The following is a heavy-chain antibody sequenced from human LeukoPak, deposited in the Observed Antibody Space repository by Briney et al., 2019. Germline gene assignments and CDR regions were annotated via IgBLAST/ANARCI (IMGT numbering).Heavy chain of an antibody. CDR1: GFTVSIND. CDR2: IHGGGST. D-gene: IGHD4-11*01. J-gene: IGHJ4*02. CDR3: ARDPTE. V-gene: IGHV3-53*01. Sequence: PGGSLRLSCVVSGFTVSINDMSWVRQAPGKGLEWVSVIHGGGSTYYADSVKGRFTISRDNSKNTAYLQMNSLRAEDTAIYYCARDPTEWGQGTLVTVSS.